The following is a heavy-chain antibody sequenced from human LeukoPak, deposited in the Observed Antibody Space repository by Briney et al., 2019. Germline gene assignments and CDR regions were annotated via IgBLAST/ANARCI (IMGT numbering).Heavy chain of an antibody. CDR1: GGSFSGYY. Sequence: PSETLSLTCAVYGGSFSGYYWNWIRQPPGKGLEWIGEINHSGSTNYNPSLKSRVTISVDTSKNQLSLKLSSVTAADTAVCYCARGGYYGSGRDAFDIWGQGTMVTVSS. D-gene: IGHD3-10*01. J-gene: IGHJ3*02. CDR3: ARGGYYGSGRDAFDI. CDR2: INHSGST. V-gene: IGHV4-34*01.